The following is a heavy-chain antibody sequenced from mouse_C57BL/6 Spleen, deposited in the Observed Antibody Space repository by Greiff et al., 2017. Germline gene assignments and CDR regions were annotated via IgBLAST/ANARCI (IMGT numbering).Heavy chain of an antibody. Sequence: EVMLVESGGDLVKPGGSLKLSCAASGFTFSSYGMSWVRQTPDKRLEWVATISSGGSYTYYPDSVKGRFTISRDNAKNTLYLQMSSLKSEDTAMYYCARQGGLLRPMDYWGQGTSVTVSS. J-gene: IGHJ4*01. CDR3: ARQGGLLRPMDY. CDR1: GFTFSSYG. V-gene: IGHV5-6*02. CDR2: ISSGGSYT. D-gene: IGHD1-2*01.